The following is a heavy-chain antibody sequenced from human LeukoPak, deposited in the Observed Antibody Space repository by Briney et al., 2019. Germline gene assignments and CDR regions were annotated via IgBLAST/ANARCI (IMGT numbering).Heavy chain of an antibody. CDR3: ARAAVVVPAAPYAYFQH. Sequence: SETLSLTCAVYGGSFSGYYWSWIRQPPGKGLEWIGYIYYSGSTNYNPSLKSRVTISVDTSKNQFSLKLSSVTAADTAVYYCARAAVVVPAAPYAYFQHWGQGTLVTVSS. V-gene: IGHV4-59*01. J-gene: IGHJ1*01. CDR1: GGSFSGYY. D-gene: IGHD2-2*01. CDR2: IYYSGST.